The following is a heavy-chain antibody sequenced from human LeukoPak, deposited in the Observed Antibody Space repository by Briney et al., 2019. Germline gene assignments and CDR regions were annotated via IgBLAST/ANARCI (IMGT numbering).Heavy chain of an antibody. J-gene: IGHJ4*02. CDR2: INHSGST. D-gene: IGHD5-12*01. CDR1: GGGLSYY. CDR3: ARGVAFDY. Sequence: SETLSLTCTVSGGGLSYYWSWIRQPPGKGLEWIGEINHSGSTNYNPSLKSRVTISVDTSKNQFSLKLSSVTAADTAVYYCARGVAFDYWGQGTLVTVSS. V-gene: IGHV4-34*01.